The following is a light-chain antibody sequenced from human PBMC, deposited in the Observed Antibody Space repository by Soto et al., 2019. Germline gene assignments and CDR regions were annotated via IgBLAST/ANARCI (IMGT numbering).Light chain of an antibody. V-gene: IGKV3-20*01. Sequence: EIVLTQSPDTLSLSPGERATLACRASRTFASSCLAWYQQKPGQAPRLLIYAASTRATGIPDRFSGSGSGADFSLTISRLEPEDSAVYYCQKYGSSPPYTFVQGTKLEIK. CDR1: RTFASSC. J-gene: IGKJ2*01. CDR3: QKYGSSPPYT. CDR2: AAS.